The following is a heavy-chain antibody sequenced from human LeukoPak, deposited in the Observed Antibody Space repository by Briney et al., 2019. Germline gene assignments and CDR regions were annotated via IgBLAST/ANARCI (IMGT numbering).Heavy chain of an antibody. J-gene: IGHJ3*02. CDR2: ISSSSSYT. Sequence: GGSLRLSCAASGFTFSDYYMSWIRQAPGKGLEWVSYISSSSSYTNYADSVKGRFTISRDNAKKSPYLQMHSLRAEDTAVYYCARDSHKFDSSGYYPDAFDIWGQGTMVTVSS. CDR1: GFTFSDYY. D-gene: IGHD3-22*01. V-gene: IGHV3-11*06. CDR3: ARDSHKFDSSGYYPDAFDI.